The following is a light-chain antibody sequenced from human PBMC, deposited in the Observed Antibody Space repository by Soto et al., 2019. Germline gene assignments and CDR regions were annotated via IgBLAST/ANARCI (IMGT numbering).Light chain of an antibody. Sequence: EIVLTQSPGTLSLSPGERGTLSCRASQSVSASYLAWYQQKPGQAPRLLVYGASSRATGIPDRFSGSGSGTDFTLTISRLEPEDFAVYYCQWYGIPPRTFGQGTKLEIK. V-gene: IGKV3-20*01. CDR3: QWYGIPPRT. CDR2: GAS. J-gene: IGKJ2*01. CDR1: QSVSASY.